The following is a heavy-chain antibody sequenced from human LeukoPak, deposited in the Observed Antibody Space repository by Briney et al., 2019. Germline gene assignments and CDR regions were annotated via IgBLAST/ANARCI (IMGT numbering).Heavy chain of an antibody. CDR3: AYPTVGATTYYFDY. Sequence: PGRSLRLSCAASGFTFSSYGMHWVRQAPGKGLEWVAVISYDGSNKYYADSVKGRFTISRDNSKNTLYLQMNSLRAEDTAVYYCAYPTVGATTYYFDYWGQGTLVTVSS. V-gene: IGHV3-30*03. CDR1: GFTFSSYG. CDR2: ISYDGSNK. J-gene: IGHJ4*02. D-gene: IGHD1-26*01.